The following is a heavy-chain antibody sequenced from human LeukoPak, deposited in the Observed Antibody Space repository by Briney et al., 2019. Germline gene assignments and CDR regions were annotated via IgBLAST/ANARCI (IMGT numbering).Heavy chain of an antibody. CDR1: GYTFTSYA. J-gene: IGHJ6*02. V-gene: IGHV1-3*01. Sequence: ASVKVSCKASGYTFTSYAMHWVRQAPGQRLEWMGWINAGNGNTKYSQKFQSRVTITRDTSASTAYMELSSLRSEDTAVYYCARGSVGYSSSWFYYYYGMDVWGQGATVTVSS. CDR2: INAGNGNT. D-gene: IGHD6-13*01. CDR3: ARGSVGYSSSWFYYYYGMDV.